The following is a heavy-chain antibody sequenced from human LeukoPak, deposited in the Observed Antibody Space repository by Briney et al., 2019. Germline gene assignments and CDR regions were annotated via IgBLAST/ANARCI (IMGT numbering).Heavy chain of an antibody. CDR2: ISSSGSTI. D-gene: IGHD3-10*01. CDR1: GFTFSSYE. Sequence: TGGSLRLSCAASGFTFSSYEMNWVRQAPGKGLEWVSYISSSGSTIYYADSVKGRFTISRDNAKNSLYLQMNSLRAEETAVYYCASNYYGSGSYSYNWFDPWGQGTLVTVSS. CDR3: ASNYYGSGSYSYNWFDP. J-gene: IGHJ5*02. V-gene: IGHV3-48*03.